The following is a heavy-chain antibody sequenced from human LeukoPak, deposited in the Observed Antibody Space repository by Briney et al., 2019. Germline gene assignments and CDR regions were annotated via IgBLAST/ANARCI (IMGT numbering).Heavy chain of an antibody. Sequence: GGSLRLSCAASEFTFSNYWMTWVRQAPGKGLEWVANIKEDGSDKYYVDSVKGRFTISRDNSKNSLYLQMNSLRAEDTAVYYCARVITVYNDYEEVAEYFQHWGQGTLVIVSS. J-gene: IGHJ1*01. CDR1: EFTFSNYW. V-gene: IGHV3-7*01. CDR2: IKEDGSDK. D-gene: IGHD4-17*01. CDR3: ARVITVYNDYEEVAEYFQH.